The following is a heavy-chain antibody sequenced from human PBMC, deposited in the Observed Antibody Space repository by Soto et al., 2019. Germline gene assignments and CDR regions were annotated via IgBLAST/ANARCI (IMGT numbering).Heavy chain of an antibody. D-gene: IGHD5-18*01. V-gene: IGHV3-23*01. Sequence: GGSLRLSCVASGFTFTSYAMNWVRQSPGKGLEWVSGISGSGGRTYYADSVKGRFTISSDSSKNTLYLQMNSLRAEDTAVYYCAKDLAYNYGYGRPYGMDVWGQGTTVTVSS. CDR1: GFTFTSYA. CDR2: ISGSGGRT. CDR3: AKDLAYNYGYGRPYGMDV. J-gene: IGHJ6*02.